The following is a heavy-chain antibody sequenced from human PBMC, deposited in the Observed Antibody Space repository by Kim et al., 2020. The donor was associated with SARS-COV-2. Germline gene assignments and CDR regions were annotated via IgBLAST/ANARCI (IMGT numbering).Heavy chain of an antibody. Sequence: SVKVSCKASGGTFSSYAIIWVRQAPGQGLEWMGGIIPIFGTANYAQKFQGRVTITADKSTSTAYMELSSLRSEDTAVYYCARGGHYDILTGYYTTLDYWGQGTLVTVSS. J-gene: IGHJ4*02. V-gene: IGHV1-69*06. CDR2: IIPIFGTA. D-gene: IGHD3-9*01. CDR1: GGTFSSYA. CDR3: ARGGHYDILTGYYTTLDY.